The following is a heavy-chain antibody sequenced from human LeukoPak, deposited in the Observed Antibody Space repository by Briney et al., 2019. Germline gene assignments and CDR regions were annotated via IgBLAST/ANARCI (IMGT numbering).Heavy chain of an antibody. CDR1: GYRFTSYW. D-gene: IGHD3-10*01. CDR2: IYPGYSDT. V-gene: IGHV5-51*01. J-gene: IGHJ4*02. Sequence: GGSLQISCQGSGYRFTSYWIGWVRQMPGKGLEWMGTIYPGYSDTRYSPSFQGQVTISADKSISTAYLQWSSLKASDTAMYYCARHRPLWFGELSLVGALDYWGQGTLVTVSS. CDR3: ARHRPLWFGELSLVGALDY.